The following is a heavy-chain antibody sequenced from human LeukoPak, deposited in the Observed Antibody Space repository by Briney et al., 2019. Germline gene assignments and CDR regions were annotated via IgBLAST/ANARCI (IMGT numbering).Heavy chain of an antibody. J-gene: IGHJ3*02. CDR1: GGSISSYY. CDR2: IYASGST. D-gene: IGHD2-15*01. Sequence: SETLSLTCTVSGGSISSYYWSWIRQPAGKGLEWIGRIYASGSTNYNPSLKSRVTMSVDTSQNQFSLKLSSVTAADTAVYYCARPRSASYCSGGSCYSFSRDAFDIWGQGTMVTVSS. CDR3: ARPRSASYCSGGSCYSFSRDAFDI. V-gene: IGHV4-4*07.